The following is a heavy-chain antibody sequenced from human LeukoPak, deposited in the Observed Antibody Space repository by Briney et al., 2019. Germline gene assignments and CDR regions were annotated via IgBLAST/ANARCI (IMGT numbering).Heavy chain of an antibody. Sequence: PGGSLRLSCAASGFTFSSYAMHWVRQAPGKGLEHVSAISSNGGSTYYANSVKGRFTISRDNSKNTLYLQMGSLRAEDMAVYYCARDLYDILTGYYPEYYYYYGMDVWGQGTTVTVSS. D-gene: IGHD3-9*01. J-gene: IGHJ6*02. CDR2: ISSNGGST. CDR3: ARDLYDILTGYYPEYYYYYGMDV. CDR1: GFTFSSYA. V-gene: IGHV3-64*01.